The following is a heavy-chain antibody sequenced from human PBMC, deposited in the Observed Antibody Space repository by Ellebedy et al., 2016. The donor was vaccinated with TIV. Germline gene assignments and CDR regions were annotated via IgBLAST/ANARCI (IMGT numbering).Heavy chain of an antibody. CDR1: GGTFSTYA. V-gene: IGHV1-69*04. CDR2: IIPILGKP. Sequence: ASVKVSCKASGGTFSTYAISWVRQAPGQGLEWMGRIIPILGKPNYAQKFQGRVTITADKSTSTAYMELSSLRSEDTAVYYCARTPRTYYYNMDVWGQGTTVTVSS. J-gene: IGHJ6*02. CDR3: ARTPRTYYYNMDV.